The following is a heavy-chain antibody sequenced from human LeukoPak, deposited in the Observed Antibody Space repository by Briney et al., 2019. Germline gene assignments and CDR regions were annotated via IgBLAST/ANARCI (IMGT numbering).Heavy chain of an antibody. CDR3: AKGTRGGYGSDY. CDR1: GFTFSSYE. CDR2: ISSSGSTI. V-gene: IGHV3-48*03. D-gene: IGHD5-12*01. Sequence: GGPLRLSCGASGFTFSSYEMNWVRQAPGKGLEWVSYISSSGSTIYYADSVKGRFTISRDNSKNTLYPQMNSLRAEDTAVYYCAKGTRGGYGSDYWGQGTLVTVSS. J-gene: IGHJ4*02.